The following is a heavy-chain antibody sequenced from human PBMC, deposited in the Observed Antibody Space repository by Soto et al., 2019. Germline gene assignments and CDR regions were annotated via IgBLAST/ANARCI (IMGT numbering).Heavy chain of an antibody. CDR2: IIPILGIA. D-gene: IGHD3-10*01. CDR3: ARGSYYGSGSYYYYYMDV. J-gene: IGHJ6*03. Sequence: QVQLVQSGAEVKKPGSSVKVSCKASGGTFSSYTISWVRQAPGQGLEWMVRIIPILGIANYAQKFQGRVTITADKSTSTAYMELSSLRSEDTAVYYCARGSYYGSGSYYYYYMDVWGKGTTVTVSS. V-gene: IGHV1-69*02. CDR1: GGTFSSYT.